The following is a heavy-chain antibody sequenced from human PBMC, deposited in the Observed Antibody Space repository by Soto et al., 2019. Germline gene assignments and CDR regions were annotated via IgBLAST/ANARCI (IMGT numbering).Heavy chain of an antibody. Sequence: EVQLSESGGGLVQPGGSLRLSCAASKFTFSSYAMSWVRQAPGKGLEWVSGISGSGGGANYANSVMGRFTISRDNSNNTLYLQMNSLRVEDTGIYYCAKAPHDYHDYNWFDPWGQGTLVTVSS. CDR1: KFTFSSYA. CDR3: AKAPHDYHDYNWFDP. V-gene: IGHV3-23*01. J-gene: IGHJ5*02. CDR2: ISGSGGGA. D-gene: IGHD4-17*01.